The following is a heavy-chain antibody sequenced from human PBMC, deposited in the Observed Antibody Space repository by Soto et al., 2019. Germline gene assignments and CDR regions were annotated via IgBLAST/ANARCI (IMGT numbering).Heavy chain of an antibody. CDR3: ACSARGLYGDYN. CDR1: GFTFTNYW. Sequence: EVQLVESGGGLVQPGESLRLSCSASGFTFTNYWMHWVRQAPGKGLVWVSRINAEGTTTNYADSVKGRFTTSRDNAKSTLYLQMNSLGGEDTAVYYCACSARGLYGDYNWGQGTLVTVSS. CDR2: INAEGTTT. V-gene: IGHV3-74*01. J-gene: IGHJ4*02. D-gene: IGHD4-17*01.